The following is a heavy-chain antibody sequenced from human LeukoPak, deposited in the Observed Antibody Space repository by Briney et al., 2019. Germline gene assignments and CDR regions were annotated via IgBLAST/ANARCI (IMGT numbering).Heavy chain of an antibody. Sequence: RTSETLSLTCTVSGGSISSGSYYWSWLRQPAGKGLEWIGRIYTSGSTNYNPSLKSRVTISIDTSKYHFSLKLDSVTAADTAVYYCAGAPWGPFDFWGQGTLVTVSS. V-gene: IGHV4-61*02. CDR2: IYTSGST. D-gene: IGHD7-27*01. J-gene: IGHJ4*02. CDR1: GGSISSGSYY. CDR3: AGAPWGPFDF.